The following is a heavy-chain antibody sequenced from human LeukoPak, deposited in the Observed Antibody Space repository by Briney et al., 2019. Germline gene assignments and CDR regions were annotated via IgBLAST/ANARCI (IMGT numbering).Heavy chain of an antibody. Sequence: PGGSLRLSCAASEFTFSSYAMSWVRQAPGKGLEWVSAISGSGDGTYYADSVKGRFTISRDNSKNTLYLQMNSLRAEDTAVYYCAKEKSSQGYMDVWAKGPRSPSP. V-gene: IGHV3-23*01. CDR1: EFTFSSYA. J-gene: IGHJ6*03. CDR2: ISGSGDGT. CDR3: AKEKSSQGYMDV.